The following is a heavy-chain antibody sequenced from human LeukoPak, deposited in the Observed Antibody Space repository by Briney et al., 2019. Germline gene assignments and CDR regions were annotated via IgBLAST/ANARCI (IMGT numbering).Heavy chain of an antibody. CDR1: GFTIDDYA. J-gene: IGHJ6*03. V-gene: IGHV3-43*02. CDR2: ISGDGGTT. CDR3: AKEDTHYYYYYMDV. Sequence: GRTLRLSRAASGFTIDDYAMHWVRQAPGKGLEWVSLISGDGGTTYYADSVRGRFTISRDNSKNSLYLQMNSLRTEDTALYYCAKEDTHYYYYYMDVWGKGTTVTVSS.